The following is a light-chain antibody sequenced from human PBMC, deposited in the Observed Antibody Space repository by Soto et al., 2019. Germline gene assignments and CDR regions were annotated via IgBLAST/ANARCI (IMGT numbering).Light chain of an antibody. V-gene: IGLV1-44*01. J-gene: IGLJ2*01. Sequence: QSVLTQPPSASGTPGQRVTISCSGSSSNIGSNTVNWYQQVPGTAPKLLIYSNNQRPSGVPDRFSGSKSGTSASLAISGLQYEDEADYYCAAWDATLNGLFGGGTQLTVL. CDR3: AAWDATLNGL. CDR2: SNN. CDR1: SSNIGSNT.